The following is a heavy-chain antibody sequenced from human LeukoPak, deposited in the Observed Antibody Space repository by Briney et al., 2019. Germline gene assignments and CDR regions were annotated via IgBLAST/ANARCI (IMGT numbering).Heavy chain of an antibody. Sequence: GSLRLSCAASGFTVSNNYMNWVRQPPGKGLEWIGSIYYSGSTYYNPSLKSRVTISVDTSKNQFSLKLSSVTAADTAVYYCAREGTMVRGVLSPSFDYWGQGTLVTVSS. D-gene: IGHD3-10*01. V-gene: IGHV4-39*01. CDR3: AREGTMVRGVLSPSFDY. CDR2: IYYSGST. CDR1: GFTVSNNY. J-gene: IGHJ4*02.